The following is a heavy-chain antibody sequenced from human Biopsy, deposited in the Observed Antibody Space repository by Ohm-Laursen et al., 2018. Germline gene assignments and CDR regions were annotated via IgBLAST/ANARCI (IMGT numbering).Heavy chain of an antibody. Sequence: GTLSLTCTVSGGSIYNFFWSWIRQPPGKGLEWIGYIYYSGSTNYNPSLKSRVTISVDTSKNQFSLKLSSVTAADTAGYYCARGQALKSFDYWGQGTLVTVSS. CDR3: ARGQALKSFDY. CDR1: GGSIYNFF. CDR2: IYYSGST. V-gene: IGHV4-59*08. J-gene: IGHJ4*02.